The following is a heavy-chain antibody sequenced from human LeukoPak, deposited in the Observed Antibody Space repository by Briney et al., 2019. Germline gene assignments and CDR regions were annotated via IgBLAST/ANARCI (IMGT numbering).Heavy chain of an antibody. V-gene: IGHV1-18*01. Sequence: ASVKVSCKASGYTFTSYGISWVRQAPGQGLEWMGWISAYNGNTNYAQKLQGRVTMTTDTSTSTAYMELRSLRSDDTAVYYCAREEYYYDSSGYYLDAFDIWVQGTMVTVSS. CDR3: AREEYYYDSSGYYLDAFDI. CDR2: ISAYNGNT. CDR1: GYTFTSYG. J-gene: IGHJ3*02. D-gene: IGHD3-22*01.